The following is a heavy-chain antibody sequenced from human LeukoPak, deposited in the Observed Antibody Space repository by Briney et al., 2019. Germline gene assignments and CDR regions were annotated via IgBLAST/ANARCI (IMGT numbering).Heavy chain of an antibody. D-gene: IGHD6-19*01. CDR3: AVPGGATGWSFDY. Sequence: PGGSLRLSCAASGFTFSSYAMSWVRQAPGKGLEWVSAISGSGGSTCYADSVNGRFTISRDNSKSTLYLQMNSLRAEDTAVYYCAVPGGATGWSFDYWGQGTLVTVSS. CDR2: ISGSGGST. J-gene: IGHJ4*02. CDR1: GFTFSSYA. V-gene: IGHV3-23*01.